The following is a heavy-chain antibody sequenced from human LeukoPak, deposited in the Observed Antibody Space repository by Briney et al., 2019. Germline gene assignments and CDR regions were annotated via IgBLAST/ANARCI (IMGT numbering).Heavy chain of an antibody. D-gene: IGHD4-17*01. Sequence: PSETLSLTCTVSGGSISSGGYYWSWIRQHPGKGLEWIGYIYYSGSTYHNPSLKSRVTISVDTSKNQFSLKLSSVTAADTAVYYCARLTTVIYYFDYWGQGTLVTVSS. CDR1: GGSISSGGYY. J-gene: IGHJ4*02. CDR3: ARLTTVIYYFDY. CDR2: IYYSGST. V-gene: IGHV4-31*03.